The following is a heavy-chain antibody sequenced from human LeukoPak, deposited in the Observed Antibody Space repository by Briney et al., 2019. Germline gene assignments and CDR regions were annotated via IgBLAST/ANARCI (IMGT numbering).Heavy chain of an antibody. CDR3: ARTYCDSTTCYRFDY. Sequence: SETLSLTCTVSGGSISSGGYYWNWIRQPAGKGLEWIGRIQTSGSTNYNPSLNSRVTISVDTSENQFSLELRSVTAADAAVYYCARTYCDSTTCYRFDYWGQGTLVTVSS. V-gene: IGHV4-61*02. CDR2: IQTSGST. D-gene: IGHD2-2*01. J-gene: IGHJ4*02. CDR1: GGSISSGGYY.